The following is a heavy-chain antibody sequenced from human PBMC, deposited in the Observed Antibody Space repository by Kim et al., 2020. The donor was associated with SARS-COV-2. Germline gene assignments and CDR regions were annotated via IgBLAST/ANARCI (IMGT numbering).Heavy chain of an antibody. D-gene: IGHD1-7*01. Sequence: LSLTCAASGFTFSSYGMHWVRQAPGKGLEWVAVIWYDGSNKYYADSVKGRFTISRDNSKNTLYLQMNSLRAEDTAVYYCAWNSQYGYSYYYGMDVWGQGTTVTVSS. J-gene: IGHJ6*02. CDR1: GFTFSSYG. V-gene: IGHV3-33*01. CDR2: IWYDGSNK. CDR3: AWNSQYGYSYYYGMDV.